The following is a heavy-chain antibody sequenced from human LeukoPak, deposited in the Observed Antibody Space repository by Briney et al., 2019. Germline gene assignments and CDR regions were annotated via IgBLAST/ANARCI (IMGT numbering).Heavy chain of an antibody. Sequence: GGSLRLSCAASGFALSSYWMHWVRQVPGKGLVWVSRINSDGSTTGYADSVKGRFTISRDNAKNTLYLQMNSLSAEDTAVYYCARGNSGYNFGYWGQGTLVTVSS. CDR1: GFALSSYW. CDR3: ARGNSGYNFGY. D-gene: IGHD5-18*01. J-gene: IGHJ4*02. CDR2: INSDGSTT. V-gene: IGHV3-74*01.